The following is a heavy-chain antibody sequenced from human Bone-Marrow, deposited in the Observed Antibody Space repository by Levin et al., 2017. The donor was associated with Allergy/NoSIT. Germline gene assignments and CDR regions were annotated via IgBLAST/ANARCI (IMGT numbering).Heavy chain of an antibody. CDR2: MNPNSGNT. CDR1: GYTFTSYD. CDR3: ARGGGEIVGAGNYYYYYGMDV. Sequence: ASVKVSCKASGYTFTSYDINWVRQATGQGLEWMGWMNPNSGNTGYAQKFQGRVTMTRNTSISTAYMELSSLRSEDTAVYYCARGGGEIVGAGNYYYYYGMDVWGQGTTVTVSS. V-gene: IGHV1-8*01. J-gene: IGHJ6*02. D-gene: IGHD1-26*01.